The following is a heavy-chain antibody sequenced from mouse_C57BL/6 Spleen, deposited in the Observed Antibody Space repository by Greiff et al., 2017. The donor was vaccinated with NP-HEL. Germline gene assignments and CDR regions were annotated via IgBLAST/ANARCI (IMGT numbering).Heavy chain of an antibody. J-gene: IGHJ1*03. CDR3: ARIIVPYWYFGV. V-gene: IGHV5-4*03. CDR2: FSDGGSYT. Sequence: EVKLLESGGGLVKPGGSLKLSCAASGFTFSSYAMPWVRQTPEKRLEWVATFSDGGSYTDYPDNVYGRFTISRDNAKNNLYLQMSHLKSEDTAMYYFARIIVPYWYFGVWGTGTTVTVSS. CDR1: GFTFSSYA. D-gene: IGHD2-5*01.